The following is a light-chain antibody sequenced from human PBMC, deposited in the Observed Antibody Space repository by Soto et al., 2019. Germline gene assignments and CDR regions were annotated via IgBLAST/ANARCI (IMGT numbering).Light chain of an antibody. CDR1: QSVNSN. V-gene: IGKV3-15*01. Sequence: EIVMTQSPATLSVSPGERATLSCRASQSVNSNLAWYQQKPGQAPRLLISGASTRATGIPARFSGSGSETEFTLTISSLQSEDCAVYYCQQYNSWWTFGQGTKVEMK. CDR3: QQYNSWWT. J-gene: IGKJ1*01. CDR2: GAS.